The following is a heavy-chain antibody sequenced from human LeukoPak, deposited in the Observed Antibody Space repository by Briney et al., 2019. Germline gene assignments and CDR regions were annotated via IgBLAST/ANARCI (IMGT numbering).Heavy chain of an antibody. D-gene: IGHD2-2*01. CDR2: IKQDGTEK. V-gene: IGHV3-7*01. J-gene: IGHJ4*02. CDR1: GFSFSSYW. Sequence: GGSLRLSCAASGFSFSSYWMSWVRQAPGKGLEWVADIKQDGTEKYYVDSVKGRFTISRDNAKKSLYLQMNSLRAGDTAVYYCARAYQLLFVDTHFDYWGQGTLVTVSS. CDR3: ARAYQLLFVDTHFDY.